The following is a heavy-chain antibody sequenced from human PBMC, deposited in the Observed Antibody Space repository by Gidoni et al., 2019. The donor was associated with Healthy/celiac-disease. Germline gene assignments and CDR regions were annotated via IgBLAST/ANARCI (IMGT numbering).Heavy chain of an antibody. CDR2: FDPEDGET. Sequence: QVQLVQSGAEVKKPGASVKVSCKVSGYTLTELSMHGVRQAPGKGLEWMGGFDPEDGETIYAQKFQGRVTSTEDTSTDTAYMELSSLRSEDTAVYYCATDSSGWYGGGFDYWGQGTLVTVSS. CDR1: GYTLTELS. J-gene: IGHJ4*02. V-gene: IGHV1-24*01. CDR3: ATDSSGWYGGGFDY. D-gene: IGHD6-19*01.